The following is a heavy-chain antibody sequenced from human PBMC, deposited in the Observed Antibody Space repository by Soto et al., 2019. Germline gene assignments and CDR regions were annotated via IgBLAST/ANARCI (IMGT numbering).Heavy chain of an antibody. D-gene: IGHD3-22*01. CDR2: INPNSGGT. V-gene: IGHV1-2*04. Sequence: ASVKVSCKASGYTFTGYYMHWVRQAPGQGLEWMGWINPNSGGTNYAQKFQGWVTMTRDTSISPAYMELSRLRSDDTAVYYCARDGSTYYYDSSGYPLDYWGQGTLVTVSS. CDR1: GYTFTGYY. J-gene: IGHJ4*02. CDR3: ARDGSTYYYDSSGYPLDY.